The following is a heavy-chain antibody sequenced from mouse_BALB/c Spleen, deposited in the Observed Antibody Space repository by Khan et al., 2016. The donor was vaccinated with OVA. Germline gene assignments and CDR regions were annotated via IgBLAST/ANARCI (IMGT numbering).Heavy chain of an antibody. CDR3: ARWNYYGDYFDY. CDR1: GYSITNNYA. V-gene: IGHV3-2*02. J-gene: IGHJ2*01. Sequence: EVKLLESGPGLVKPSQSLSLTCTVTGYSITNNYAWNWIRQFPGNKLEWMGYISYSGSTNYNPSLKSRISITRDTSKNQFFLQLNSVTTEDTASEYCARWNYYGDYFDYWGQGTTLTVSS. CDR2: ISYSGST. D-gene: IGHD1-1*01.